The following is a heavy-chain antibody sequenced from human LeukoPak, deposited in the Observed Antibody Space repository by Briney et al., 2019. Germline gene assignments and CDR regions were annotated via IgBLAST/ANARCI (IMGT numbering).Heavy chain of an antibody. CDR2: IYYSGST. CDR1: GGSISSGGYY. D-gene: IGHD4-23*01. V-gene: IGHV4-31*03. Sequence: PSQTLSLTCTVSGGSISSGGYYWSWIRQHPGKGLEWIGYIYYSGSTYYNPSLKSRVTISVDTSKNQFSLKLSSVTAADTAVYYCARESTVADAFDIRGHGTMVTVSS. J-gene: IGHJ3*02. CDR3: ARESTVADAFDI.